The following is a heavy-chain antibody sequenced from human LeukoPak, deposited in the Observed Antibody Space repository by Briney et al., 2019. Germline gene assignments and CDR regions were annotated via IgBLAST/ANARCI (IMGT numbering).Heavy chain of an antibody. Sequence: GGSLRLSCAASGFTFSSYSMNWVRQAPGKGLERVSYISSSTTIYYADSVEGRFTISRDNSKNTLYLQMNSLRAEDTAVYYCARMRYFDLDYWGQGTLVTVSS. CDR2: ISSSTTI. J-gene: IGHJ4*02. D-gene: IGHD3-9*01. V-gene: IGHV3-48*01. CDR3: ARMRYFDLDY. CDR1: GFTFSSYS.